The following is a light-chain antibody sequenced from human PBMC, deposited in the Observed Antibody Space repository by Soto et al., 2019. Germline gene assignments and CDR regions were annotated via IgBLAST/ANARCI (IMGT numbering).Light chain of an antibody. CDR1: QSVSDN. Sequence: EILMTQSPVTLSVSPGERVTLSCRAGQSVSDNLAWYQQKPGQAPSLLIYGAFTRATGVPARFSGAGSGTEFTLTISSLQSEDFALYYCQQYNDWPRTFGQGTKVDIK. V-gene: IGKV3-15*01. CDR3: QQYNDWPRT. CDR2: GAF. J-gene: IGKJ1*01.